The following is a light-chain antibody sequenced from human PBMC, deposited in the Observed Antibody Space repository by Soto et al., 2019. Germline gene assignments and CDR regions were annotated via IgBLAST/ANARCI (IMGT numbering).Light chain of an antibody. CDR2: DAS. V-gene: IGKV3-11*01. CDR1: QSVSSY. J-gene: IGKJ5*01. Sequence: ESAWTQSPATLSLSPGERATLCCRASQSVSSYLAWYQQKPGQAPRIIIYDASNRATGIPARFSGSGSGTDFTLTISSLEPEDFAVYYRQQRSNWPITFCQGTRLEIK. CDR3: QQRSNWPIT.